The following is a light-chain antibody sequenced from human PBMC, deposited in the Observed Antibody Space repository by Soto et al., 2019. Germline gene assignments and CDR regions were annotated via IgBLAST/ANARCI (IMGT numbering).Light chain of an antibody. CDR1: SSDVGGYNY. CDR2: DVS. J-gene: IGLJ2*01. V-gene: IGLV2-14*01. CDR3: SSYTSSSTLVV. Sequence: QSALTQPASVSESPGQSITISCTGTSSDVGGYNYVSWYQQHPGKAPKVMIYDVSNRPSGVSNRFSGSKSGNTASLTISGLQAEDEADYFCSSYTSSSTLVVFGGGTQLTVL.